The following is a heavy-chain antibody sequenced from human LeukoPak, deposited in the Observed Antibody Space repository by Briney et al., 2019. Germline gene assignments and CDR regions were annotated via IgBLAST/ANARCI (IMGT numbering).Heavy chain of an antibody. CDR3: ARLYGGNEKDAFDI. D-gene: IGHD4-23*01. J-gene: IGHJ3*02. V-gene: IGHV4-61*02. CDR1: GGSISSGSYY. CDR2: IYTSGST. Sequence: SQTLSLTCTVSGGSISSGSYYWSWIRQPAGKGLEWIGRIYTSGSTNYNPSLKSRVTISVDTSKNQFSLKLSSVTAADTAVYYCARLYGGNEKDAFDIWGQGTMVTVSS.